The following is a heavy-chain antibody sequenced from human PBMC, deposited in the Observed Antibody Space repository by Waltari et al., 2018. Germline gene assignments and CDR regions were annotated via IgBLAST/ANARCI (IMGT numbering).Heavy chain of an antibody. CDR2: ISSSSSYI. V-gene: IGHV3-21*03. J-gene: IGHJ6*03. CDR1: GFTFSSYS. D-gene: IGHD6-13*01. Sequence: EVQLVESGGGLVKPGGSLRLSCAASGFTFSSYSMNWVRQAPGKGLEWVSSISSSSSYIYYADSVKGRFTISRDNAKNSLYLQMNSLRAEDTAVYYCARGPSIRNIAAAGTGYYYYMDVWGKGTTVTVSS. CDR3: ARGPSIRNIAAAGTGYYYYMDV.